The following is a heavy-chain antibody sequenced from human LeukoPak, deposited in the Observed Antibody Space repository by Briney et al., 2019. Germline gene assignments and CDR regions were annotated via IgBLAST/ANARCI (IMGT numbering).Heavy chain of an antibody. Sequence: GGSLRLSCAASGLTFSSYAMHWVRQSPGKGLEYVSAVSSNGGSTYYANSVKGRFTISRDNSKNTLYLQMGSLRAEDMAVYYCARRGYYYDSSGYYYYYYMDVWGKGTTVTVSS. CDR3: ARRGYYYDSSGYYYYYYMDV. V-gene: IGHV3-64*01. CDR1: GLTFSSYA. CDR2: VSSNGGST. D-gene: IGHD3-22*01. J-gene: IGHJ6*03.